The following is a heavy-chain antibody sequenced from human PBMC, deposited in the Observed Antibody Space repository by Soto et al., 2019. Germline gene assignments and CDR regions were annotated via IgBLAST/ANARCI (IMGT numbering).Heavy chain of an antibody. CDR2: ILVGGST. J-gene: IGHJ3*02. V-gene: IGHV3-23*01. D-gene: IGHD2-8*02. CDR1: GFICSSYD. CDR3: AKATATGGGAFEI. Sequence: EVQMLESGGGLAQPGGSLRLSCAVSGFICSSYDMSWVRQAPGKGLEWVSTILVGGSTHYEDSVKGRFTISRDTPKNTVYLQMNSLTAGDTAVYYCAKATATGGGAFEIYGQGTMVTVSS.